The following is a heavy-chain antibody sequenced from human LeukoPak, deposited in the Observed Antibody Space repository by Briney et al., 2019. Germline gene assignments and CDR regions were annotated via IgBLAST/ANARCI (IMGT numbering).Heavy chain of an antibody. CDR1: GAHISNYY. Sequence: PSETLSLTCTVSGAHISNYYWTWVRQSAAQGLEWIGRLHARESTIYNPSLKRRLTMSIDTSKDQLSLTLTSVTAADSAAYYCASLSSGAAFDVWGQGTVVTVSS. D-gene: IGHD3-22*01. CDR2: LHAREST. J-gene: IGHJ3*01. V-gene: IGHV4-4*07. CDR3: ASLSSGAAFDV.